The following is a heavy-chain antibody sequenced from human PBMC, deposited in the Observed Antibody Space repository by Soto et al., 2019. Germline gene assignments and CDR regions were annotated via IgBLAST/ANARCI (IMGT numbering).Heavy chain of an antibody. V-gene: IGHV3-23*01. CDR2: ISGSGGST. D-gene: IGHD3-10*01. J-gene: IGHJ6*02. CDR1: GFTFSSYA. Sequence: GGSLRLSCAASGFTFSSYAMSWVRQAPGKGLEWVSAISGSGGSTYYADSVKGRFTISRDNSKNTLYLQMNSLRAEDTAVYYCAKDKGGLLWFGELFADRYYYYYYGMDVWGQGTTVTVSS. CDR3: AKDKGGLLWFGELFADRYYYYYYGMDV.